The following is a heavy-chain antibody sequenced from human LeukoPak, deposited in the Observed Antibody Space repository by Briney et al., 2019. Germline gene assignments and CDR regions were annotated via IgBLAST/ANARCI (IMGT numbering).Heavy chain of an antibody. D-gene: IGHD6-13*01. V-gene: IGHV4-39*07. CDR3: AREGGGIAAAAPYNWFDP. CDR2: IYYSGST. CDR1: GGSISSSSYY. Sequence: SETLSLTCTVSGGSISSSSYYWGWIRQPPGKGLEWIGSIYYSGSTCYNPSLKSRVTISVDTSKNQFSLKLSSVTAADTAVYYCAREGGGIAAAAPYNWFDPWGQGTLVTVSS. J-gene: IGHJ5*02.